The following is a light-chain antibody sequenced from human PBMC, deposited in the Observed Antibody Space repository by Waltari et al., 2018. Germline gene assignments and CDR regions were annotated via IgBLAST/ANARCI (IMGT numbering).Light chain of an antibody. CDR2: DAS. Sequence: EIVMTQSPDTLSLSPGESATLSCRARQGINGFYLAWYQQRPGQPPSLFIYDASSRATGVPDRFSGSESETDFALTIRRLEPEDGAVYYCQQYGDSPATFGQATRVEIK. J-gene: IGKJ1*01. CDR3: QQYGDSPAT. V-gene: IGKV3-20*01. CDR1: QGINGFY.